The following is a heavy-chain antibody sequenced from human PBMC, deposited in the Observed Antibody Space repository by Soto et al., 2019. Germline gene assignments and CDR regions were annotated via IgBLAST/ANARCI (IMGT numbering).Heavy chain of an antibody. D-gene: IGHD4-17*01. J-gene: IGHJ4*02. Sequence: EVQLLESGGGLVQPGGSLRLSCAASGFTFSSYDMSWVRQAPGKGLEWVSAISGSGGSTYYADSVKGRFTISRDNSTNTLYLKMHSLRAEDTAVYYCAKDPSYGDYFYFDYWGQGTLVTVSS. CDR2: ISGSGGST. CDR3: AKDPSYGDYFYFDY. CDR1: GFTFSSYD. V-gene: IGHV3-23*01.